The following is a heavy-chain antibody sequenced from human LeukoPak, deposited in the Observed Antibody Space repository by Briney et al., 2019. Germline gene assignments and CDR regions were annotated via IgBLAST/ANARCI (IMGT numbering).Heavy chain of an antibody. J-gene: IGHJ3*02. D-gene: IGHD2-21*02. CDR2: IPDSGST. CDR3: TRCARYCGGDCYPDGFDI. Sequence: SETLSLTCSVSGGSVSTSTYYWSWIRQPPGKGLEWIGYIPDSGSTSYNPSLKSPVTILVDTSKNQFSLKLSSVTAADTAVYYCTRCARYCGGDCYPDGFDIWGQGTMVTVSS. V-gene: IGHV4-61*01. CDR1: GGSVSTSTYY.